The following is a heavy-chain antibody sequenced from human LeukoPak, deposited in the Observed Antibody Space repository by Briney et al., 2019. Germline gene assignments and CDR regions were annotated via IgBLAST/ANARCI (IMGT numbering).Heavy chain of an antibody. CDR1: GFTFSSYE. CDR3: ARPNSYCSSTSCYWLGAFDI. D-gene: IGHD2-2*01. Sequence: GGSLRLSCAASGFTFSSYEMNWVRQAPGKGLEWVSGINWNGGSTGYADSVKGRFTISRDNAKNSLYLQMNSLRAEDTALYYCARPNSYCSSTSCYWLGAFDIWGQGTMVTVSS. CDR2: INWNGGST. J-gene: IGHJ3*02. V-gene: IGHV3-20*04.